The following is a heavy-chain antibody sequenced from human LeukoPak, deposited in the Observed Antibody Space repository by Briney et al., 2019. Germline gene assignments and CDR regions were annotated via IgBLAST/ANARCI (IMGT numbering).Heavy chain of an antibody. J-gene: IGHJ4*02. CDR1: GFTFTSVW. CDR3: ARDRTTVTLFDY. CDR2: ISTDGAIT. V-gene: IGHV3-74*01. Sequence: GGSLRLSCAASGFTFTSVWMHWFRQAPGRGLGWISRISTDGAITGYADSVKGRFTISRDNAKTTLYLQMNSLRAEDTAVYYCARDRTTVTLFDYWGQGALVTVSS. D-gene: IGHD4-17*01.